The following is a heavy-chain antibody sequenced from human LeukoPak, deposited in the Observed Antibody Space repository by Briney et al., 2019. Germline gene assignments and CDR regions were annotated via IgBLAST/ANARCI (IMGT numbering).Heavy chain of an antibody. CDR3: ARDLTTLYSYGYVPSHFDY. Sequence: PSETLSLTCTVSGGSISSSSYYWGWIRQPPGKGLEWIGSIYYSGSTYYNPSLKSRVTISVDTSKNQFSLKLSSVTAADTAVYYCARDLTTLYSYGYVPSHFDYWGQGTLVTVSS. CDR1: GGSISSSSYY. D-gene: IGHD5-18*01. J-gene: IGHJ4*02. V-gene: IGHV4-39*07. CDR2: IYYSGST.